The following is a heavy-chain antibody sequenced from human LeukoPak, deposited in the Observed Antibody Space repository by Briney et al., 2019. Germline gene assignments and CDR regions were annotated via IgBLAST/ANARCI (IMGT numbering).Heavy chain of an antibody. Sequence: PSETLSLTCTVSGGSISRGSYYWAWIRQSPGTGLEWIGSIYYSGSTYYNPSLKSRATISVDTSKNQISLKVSSVTAADSALYFCARQRTSGSASNLRVAQIDSWGQGTLVTVSS. CDR3: ARQRTSGSASNLRVAQIDS. V-gene: IGHV4-39*01. CDR2: IYYSGST. J-gene: IGHJ4*02. D-gene: IGHD3-3*01. CDR1: GGSISRGSYY.